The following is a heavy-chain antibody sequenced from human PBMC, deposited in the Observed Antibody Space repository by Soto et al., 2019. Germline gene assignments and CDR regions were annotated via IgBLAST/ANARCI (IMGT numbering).Heavy chain of an antibody. CDR3: ASQVGANAFDP. CDR1: GFTFSSYA. Sequence: QVQLVESGGGVVQPGRSLRLSCAASGFTFSSYAMHWVRQAPGKGLEWVAVISYDGSNKYYADSVKGRFTISRDNSKTTLYLQMNSLRAEDTAVYYCASQVGANAFDPWGQGTLVTVSS. CDR2: ISYDGSNK. D-gene: IGHD1-26*01. J-gene: IGHJ5*02. V-gene: IGHV3-30-3*01.